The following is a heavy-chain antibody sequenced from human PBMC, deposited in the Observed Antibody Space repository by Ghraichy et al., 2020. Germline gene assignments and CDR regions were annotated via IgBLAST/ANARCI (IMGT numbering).Heavy chain of an antibody. D-gene: IGHD3-3*01. CDR3: ARIRSRVFWSGYLGRRDY. Sequence: SETLSLTCTVSGGSISSGDYYWSWIRQPPGKGLEWIGYNYYSGSTYYNPSLKSRVTISVDTSKNQFSLKLSSVTAADTAVYYCARIRSRVFWSGYLGRRDYWGQGTLVTVSS. CDR1: GGSISSGDYY. V-gene: IGHV4-30-4*01. J-gene: IGHJ4*02. CDR2: NYYSGST.